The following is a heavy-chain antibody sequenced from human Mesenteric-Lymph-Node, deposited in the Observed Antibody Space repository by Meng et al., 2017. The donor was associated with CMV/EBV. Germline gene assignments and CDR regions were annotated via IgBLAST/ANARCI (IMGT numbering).Heavy chain of an antibody. CDR3: ATLRDGYTYD. Sequence: GESLKISCAASGFTLSHYHMNWVRQAPGKGLEWVSSISDSSGYISYADSVKGRFTISRDNAKNSLYLQMNSLRAEDTAVYYCATLRDGYTYDWGQGTLVTVSS. V-gene: IGHV3-21*01. CDR1: GFTLSHYH. D-gene: IGHD5-18*01. CDR2: ISDSSGYI. J-gene: IGHJ4*02.